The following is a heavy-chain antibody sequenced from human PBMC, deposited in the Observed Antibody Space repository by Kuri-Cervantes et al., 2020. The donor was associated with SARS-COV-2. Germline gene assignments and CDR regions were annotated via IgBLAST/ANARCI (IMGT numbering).Heavy chain of an antibody. CDR2: ISSSSSYI. D-gene: IGHD2-2*01. Sequence: XXXXSGXXXSXYXMHWVRQAPGKGLEWVPSISSSSSYISYADSVKGRFPISRDNAKNSLYLQMNSLRAEDTAVYYCARAPDVVVVPAAIDRRIYYYGMDVWGQGTTVTVSS. J-gene: IGHJ6*02. CDR1: GXXXSXYX. V-gene: IGHV3-21*01. CDR3: ARAPDVVVVPAAIDRRIYYYGMDV.